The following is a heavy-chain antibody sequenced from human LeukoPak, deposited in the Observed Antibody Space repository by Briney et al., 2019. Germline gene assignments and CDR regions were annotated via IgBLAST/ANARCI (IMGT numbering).Heavy chain of an antibody. CDR1: GFNFYNYA. CDR2: VSASGGST. V-gene: IGHV3-23*01. D-gene: IGHD3-3*01. Sequence: GASLRLSCAASGFNFYNYAMSWVRLAPGKGLEWVSGVSASGGSTFYADSVKGRFTISRDNSKNTLSLQMNSPRAEDTAIYYCAKSGFLEWLSLTHYFDYWGQGTLVTVSS. CDR3: AKSGFLEWLSLTHYFDY. J-gene: IGHJ4*02.